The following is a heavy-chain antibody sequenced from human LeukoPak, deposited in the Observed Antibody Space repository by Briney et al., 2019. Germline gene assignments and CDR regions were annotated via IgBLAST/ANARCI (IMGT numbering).Heavy chain of an antibody. CDR1: GYTFTSYG. CDR2: IIPIFGTA. D-gene: IGHD2-15*01. V-gene: IGHV1-69*06. CDR3: ATGGPAATHSPFDP. J-gene: IGHJ5*02. Sequence: ASVKVSCKASGYTFTSYGISWVRQAPGQGLEWMGGIIPIFGTANYAQKFQGRLTITADTSTDTAYMELSSLRSEDTAVYYCATGGPAATHSPFDPWGQGTLVTVSS.